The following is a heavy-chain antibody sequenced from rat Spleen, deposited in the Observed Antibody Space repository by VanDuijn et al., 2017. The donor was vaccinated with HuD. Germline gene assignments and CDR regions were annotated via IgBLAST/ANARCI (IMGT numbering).Heavy chain of an antibody. CDR3: TRFYGGYFPFDY. CDR1: GFTFSSFP. V-gene: IGHV5-46*01. Sequence: EVQLVESDGGLVQPGRSLKLSCAASGFTFSSFPMAWVRQAPTKGLEWVATLSTSGGSTYYRDSVKGRFTISRDNAKSTLYLQMNSLRSEDTATYYCTRFYGGYFPFDYWGQGVMVTVSS. CDR2: LSTSGGST. J-gene: IGHJ2*01. D-gene: IGHD1-11*01.